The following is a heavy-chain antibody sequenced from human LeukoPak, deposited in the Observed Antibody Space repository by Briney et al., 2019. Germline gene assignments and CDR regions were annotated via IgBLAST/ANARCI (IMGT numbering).Heavy chain of an antibody. J-gene: IGHJ6*02. CDR1: GFTFDSNY. Sequence: GGSLRLSCAASGFTFDSNYLSWVRQAPGKGLEWVSTIYTGGNTYYAASVKGRFTISRDNSKNTLYLQMNNLRAEDTAVYYCAKDRGYSYGYDYYGMDVWGQGTTVTVSS. D-gene: IGHD5-18*01. CDR2: IYTGGNT. CDR3: AKDRGYSYGYDYYGMDV. V-gene: IGHV3-53*01.